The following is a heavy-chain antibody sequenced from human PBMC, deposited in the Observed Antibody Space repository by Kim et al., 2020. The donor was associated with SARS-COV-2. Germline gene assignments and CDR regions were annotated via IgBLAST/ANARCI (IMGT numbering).Heavy chain of an antibody. Sequence: SETLSLTCAVYGGSFSGYYWSWIRQPPGKGLEWIGEINHSGSTNYNPSLKSRVTISVDTSKNQFSLKLSSVTAADTAVYYCAVTYYDFWSGYYTGTDYWGQGTLVTVSS. V-gene: IGHV4-34*01. CDR1: GGSFSGYY. CDR2: INHSGST. D-gene: IGHD3-3*01. J-gene: IGHJ4*02. CDR3: AVTYYDFWSGYYTGTDY.